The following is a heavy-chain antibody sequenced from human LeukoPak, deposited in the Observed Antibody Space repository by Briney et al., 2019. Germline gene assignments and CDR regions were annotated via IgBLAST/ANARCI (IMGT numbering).Heavy chain of an antibody. J-gene: IGHJ4*02. CDR3: ARELDLGATKGGFDY. CDR1: GGSISSYY. V-gene: IGHV4-59*01. D-gene: IGHD1-26*01. CDR2: IYYSGST. Sequence: SETLSLTCTVSGGSISSYYWSWIRQPPGKGLEWIGCIYYSGSTNYNPSLKSRVTISVDTSKNQFSLKLSSVTAADTAVYYCARELDLGATKGGFDYWGQGTLVTVSS.